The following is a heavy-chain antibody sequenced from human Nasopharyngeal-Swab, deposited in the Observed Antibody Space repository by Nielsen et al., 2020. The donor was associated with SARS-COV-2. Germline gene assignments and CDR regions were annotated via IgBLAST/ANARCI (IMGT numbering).Heavy chain of an antibody. CDR2: IGDKEHNYAT. CDR1: GVSGFW. J-gene: IGHJ4*02. V-gene: IGHV3-73*01. CDR3: TTDFYFDY. Sequence: GGSLRLSCAMSGVSGFWMSWVRQASGKGLEWVGRIGDKEHNYATTYGASVQGRFTISRDDSKNTAFLQMDGLKTEDTALYYCTTDFYFDYWGQGALVTVSS.